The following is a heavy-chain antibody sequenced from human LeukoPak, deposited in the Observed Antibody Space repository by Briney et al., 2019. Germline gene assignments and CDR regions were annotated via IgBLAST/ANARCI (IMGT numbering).Heavy chain of an antibody. J-gene: IGHJ5*02. CDR3: ARDYSSSWYNWFDP. V-gene: IGHV3-23*01. CDR2: ISGSGGST. Sequence: GGSLRLSCAASGFTFSSYAMSWVRQAPGKGLEWVSAISGSGGSTYYADSVKGRYTISRDNSKNTLYLQMNSLRAEDTAVYYCARDYSSSWYNWFDPWGQGTLVTVSS. D-gene: IGHD6-13*01. CDR1: GFTFSSYA.